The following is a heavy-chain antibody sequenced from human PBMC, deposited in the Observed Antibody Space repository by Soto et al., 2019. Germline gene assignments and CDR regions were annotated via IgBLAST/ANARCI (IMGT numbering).Heavy chain of an antibody. V-gene: IGHV4-59*01. CDR1: GGSISSYY. D-gene: IGHD2-2*02. Sequence: KASETLSLTCTVSGGSISSYYWSWIRQPPGKGLEWIGYIYYSGSTNYNPSLKSRVTISVDTSKNQFSLKLSSVTAADTAVYYCARQQYCSSTSCYTTLDLNSFDPWGQGTLVTLSS. J-gene: IGHJ5*02. CDR3: ARQQYCSSTSCYTTLDLNSFDP. CDR2: IYYSGST.